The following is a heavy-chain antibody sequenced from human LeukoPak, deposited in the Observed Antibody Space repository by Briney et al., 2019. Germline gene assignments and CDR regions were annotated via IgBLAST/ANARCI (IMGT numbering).Heavy chain of an antibody. J-gene: IGHJ5*02. Sequence: PGGPLRLSCAASGFTFSSYGMHWVRQAPGKGLEWVAFIQFHGSDIFYADSVEGRFAISRDNSKNTLYLQMNSLRPEDTAVYYCAKDNPIEKVPGLGPGSWGQGTLVTVSS. V-gene: IGHV3-30*02. D-gene: IGHD2-2*01. CDR2: IQFHGSDI. CDR1: GFTFSSYG. CDR3: AKDNPIEKVPGLGPGS.